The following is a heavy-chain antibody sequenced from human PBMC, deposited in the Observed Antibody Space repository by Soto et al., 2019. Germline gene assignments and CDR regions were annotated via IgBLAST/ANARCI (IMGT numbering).Heavy chain of an antibody. CDR1: GYTFTGYY. V-gene: IGHV1-2*02. CDR3: VRDLVTTIGDFDY. J-gene: IGHJ4*02. Sequence: ASVKVSCKPSGYTFTGYYIHWVRQAPGQGLGWMGWINPNSGATNYAQKFQGRVTMTSDTSMSTAYVELARLRSDDTAVYYCVRDLVTTIGDFDYWGQGTPVTVSS. D-gene: IGHD5-12*01. CDR2: INPNSGAT.